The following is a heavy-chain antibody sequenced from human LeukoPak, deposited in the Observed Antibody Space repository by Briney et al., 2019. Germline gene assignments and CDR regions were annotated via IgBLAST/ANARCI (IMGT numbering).Heavy chain of an antibody. D-gene: IGHD3-22*01. J-gene: IGHJ4*02. Sequence: TGGSLRLSCAASGFTVSSNYMSWVRQAPGKGLEWVSVIYSGGSTYYADSVKGRFTISRDNAKNSLYLQMNSLRADDTALYYCAKESSGPSGFDCWGQGTLVTVSS. V-gene: IGHV3-53*05. CDR2: IYSGGST. CDR1: GFTVSSNY. CDR3: AKESSGPSGFDC.